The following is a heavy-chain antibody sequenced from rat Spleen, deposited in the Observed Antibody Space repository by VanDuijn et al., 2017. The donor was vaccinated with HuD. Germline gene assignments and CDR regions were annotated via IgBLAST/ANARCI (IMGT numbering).Heavy chain of an antibody. J-gene: IGHJ2*01. V-gene: IGHV5-20*01. CDR2: INYDGSNT. Sequence: EVQLVESGGGLVQPGRSLKLSCAASGFSFSDHYMAWVRQAPTKGLEWVASINYDGSNTYYRDSVKGRFTISRDNAKSSLYLLMYSLRSEDTATYYCTTDRGGSGYFDYWGQGVMVTVSS. CDR3: TTDRGGSGYFDY. CDR1: GFSFSDHY. D-gene: IGHD4-3*01.